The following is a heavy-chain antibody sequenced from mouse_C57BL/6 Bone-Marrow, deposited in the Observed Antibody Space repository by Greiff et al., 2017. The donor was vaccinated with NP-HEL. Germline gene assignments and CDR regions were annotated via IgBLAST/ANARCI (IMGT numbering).Heavy chain of an antibody. CDR2: IYPRSGNT. V-gene: IGHV1-81*01. D-gene: IGHD1-1*01. CDR3: ARWGYYGSSYEAY. J-gene: IGHJ3*01. Sequence: LVESGAELARPGASVKLSCKASGYTFTSYGISWVKQRTGQGLEWIGEIYPRSGNTYYNEKFKGKATLTADKSSSTSYMELRSLTSEDSAVYFCARWGYYGSSYEAYWGQGTLVTVSA. CDR1: GYTFTSYG.